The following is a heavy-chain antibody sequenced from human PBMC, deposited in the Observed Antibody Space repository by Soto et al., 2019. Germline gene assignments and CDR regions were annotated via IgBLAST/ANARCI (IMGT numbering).Heavy chain of an antibody. D-gene: IGHD3-22*01. V-gene: IGHV3-23*01. Sequence: EVQLLESGGGLVQPGGSLRLSCAASGFTFSSYAMSWVRQAPGKGLEWVSAISGSGGSTYYADSVKGRFTISRDNSKNTLYLQMNSLRAEDTAVYYCAKDGPVSYYYDSSGYFGYWGQGTLVTVSS. CDR2: ISGSGGST. J-gene: IGHJ4*02. CDR1: GFTFSSYA. CDR3: AKDGPVSYYYDSSGYFGY.